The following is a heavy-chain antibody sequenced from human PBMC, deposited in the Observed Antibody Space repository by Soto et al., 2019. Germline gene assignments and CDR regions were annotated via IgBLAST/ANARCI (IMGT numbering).Heavy chain of an antibody. J-gene: IGHJ1*01. V-gene: IGHV3-21*01. D-gene: IGHD2-8*01. CDR1: GFTFSSYS. CDR2: ISSSSSYI. CDR3: AREQDCTNGVCYHHAFAEYFQH. Sequence: PGGSLRLSCAASGFTFSSYSMNWVRQAPGKGLEWVSSISSSSSYIYYADSVKGRFTISRDNAKNSLYLQMNSLRAEDTAVYYCAREQDCTNGVCYHHAFAEYFQHWGQGTLVTVSS.